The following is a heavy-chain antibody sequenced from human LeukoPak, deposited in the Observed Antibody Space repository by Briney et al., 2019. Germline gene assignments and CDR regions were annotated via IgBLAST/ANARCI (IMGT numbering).Heavy chain of an antibody. J-gene: IGHJ4*02. CDR3: ARDLNYYDSSGYFFRYFDY. Sequence: ASVKVSCKASGYTFTSYDINWVRQATGQGLEWMGWMNPNSGNTGYAQKFQGRVTMTRDTSISTAYMELSRLRSDDTAVYYCARDLNYYDSSGYFFRYFDYWGQGTLVTVSS. CDR1: GYTFTSYD. V-gene: IGHV1-8*01. CDR2: MNPNSGNT. D-gene: IGHD3-22*01.